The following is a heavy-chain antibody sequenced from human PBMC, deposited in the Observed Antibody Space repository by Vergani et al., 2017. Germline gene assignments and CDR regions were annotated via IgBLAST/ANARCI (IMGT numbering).Heavy chain of an antibody. J-gene: IGHJ5*02. CDR1: GYTFTSYY. D-gene: IGHD3-22*01. Sequence: QVQLVQSGAEVKKPGASVKVSCKASGYTFTSYYMHWVRQAPGQGLEWMGIINPSGGSTSYAQKFQGRVTMTRDTSTSTVYMELSSLRSEDTAVYYCANYYDSSGYSIGWFDPWGQGTLVTVSS. CDR2: INPSGGST. V-gene: IGHV1-46*01. CDR3: ANYYDSSGYSIGWFDP.